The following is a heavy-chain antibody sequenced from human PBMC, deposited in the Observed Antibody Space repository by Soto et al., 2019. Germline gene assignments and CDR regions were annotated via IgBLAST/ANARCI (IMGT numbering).Heavy chain of an antibody. V-gene: IGHV4-30-4*01. D-gene: IGHD3-22*01. CDR1: GGSISSGDYY. Sequence: QVQLQESGPGLVKPSQTLSLTCTVSGGSISSGDYYWSWIRQPPGKGLEWIGYIYYSGSTYYNPSLKSLVTISVDTSKNQFSLKLSSVTAADTAVYYCARVTTMIVVVTDAFDIWGQGTMVTVSS. J-gene: IGHJ3*02. CDR3: ARVTTMIVVVTDAFDI. CDR2: IYYSGST.